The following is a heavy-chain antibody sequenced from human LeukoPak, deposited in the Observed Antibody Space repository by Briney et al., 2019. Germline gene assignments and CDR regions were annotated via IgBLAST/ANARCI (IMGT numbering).Heavy chain of an antibody. D-gene: IGHD3-22*01. Sequence: GGSLRLSCAASGLTFSSYEMNWVRQAPGKGLEWVSYISSSGSSIYYADSVKGRFTISRDNAKKSLYLQMHSLRAEDTAVYYCARDSHKFDSSGYYPDAFDIWGQGTMVTVSS. J-gene: IGHJ3*02. CDR1: GLTFSSYE. CDR3: ARDSHKFDSSGYYPDAFDI. CDR2: ISSSGSSI. V-gene: IGHV3-48*03.